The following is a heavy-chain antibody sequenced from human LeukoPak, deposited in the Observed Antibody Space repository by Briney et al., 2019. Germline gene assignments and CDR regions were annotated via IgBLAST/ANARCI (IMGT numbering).Heavy chain of an antibody. CDR2: ISGSGGNT. CDR1: GFTFSSYA. J-gene: IGHJ4*02. CDR3: AKSLEQRFPSF. V-gene: IGHV3-23*01. Sequence: GGSLRLSCAASGFTFSSYAMSWVRQAPGKGLEWVSAISGSGGNTYYADSGKGRFTISRDNSKNTLYLQMNSLRAEDTAVYYCAKSLEQRFPSFWGQGTLVTVSS. D-gene: IGHD6-25*01.